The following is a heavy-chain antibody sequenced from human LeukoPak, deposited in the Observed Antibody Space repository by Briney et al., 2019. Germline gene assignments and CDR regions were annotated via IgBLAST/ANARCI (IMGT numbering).Heavy chain of an antibody. CDR2: ITDNGGRT. D-gene: IGHD4-17*01. CDR3: AKEGQTTTAFDS. J-gene: IGHJ4*02. V-gene: IGHV3-23*01. CDR1: AFTFNTYP. Sequence: GGSLRLSCAASAFTFNTYPMAWVRQAPGKGLEWVSLITDNGGRTYYADSVKGRFTISRDNSKNTLYLQMSSLRVEDTAIYYCAKEGQTTTAFDSWGQGTLVTVSS.